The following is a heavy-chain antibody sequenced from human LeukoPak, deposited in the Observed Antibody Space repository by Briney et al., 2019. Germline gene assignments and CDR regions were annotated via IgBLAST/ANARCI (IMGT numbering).Heavy chain of an antibody. J-gene: IGHJ5*02. CDR1: GGSFSGYY. V-gene: IGHV4-34*01. D-gene: IGHD2-15*01. Sequence: SETLSLTCAVYGGSFSGYYWSWIRQPPGKGLEWIGEINHSGSTNYNPSLKSRVTISVGTSKNQFSLKLSSVTAADTAVYYCARRDPIVVVVAANRNWFDPWGQGTLVTVSS. CDR2: INHSGST. CDR3: ARRDPIVVVVAANRNWFDP.